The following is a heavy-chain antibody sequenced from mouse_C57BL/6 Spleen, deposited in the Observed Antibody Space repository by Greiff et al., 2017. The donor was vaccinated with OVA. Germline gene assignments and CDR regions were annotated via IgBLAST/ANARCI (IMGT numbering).Heavy chain of an antibody. V-gene: IGHV1-39*01. J-gene: IGHJ3*01. D-gene: IGHD2-5*01. CDR1: GYSFTDYN. Sequence: EVKLVESGPELVKPGASVKISCKASGYSFTDYNMNWVKQSNGKSLEWIGVINPNYGTTSYNQKFKGKATLTVDQSSSTAYMQLNSLTSEDSAVYYCARGSNYFSWFAYWGQGTLVTVSA. CDR3: ARGSNYFSWFAY. CDR2: INPNYGTT.